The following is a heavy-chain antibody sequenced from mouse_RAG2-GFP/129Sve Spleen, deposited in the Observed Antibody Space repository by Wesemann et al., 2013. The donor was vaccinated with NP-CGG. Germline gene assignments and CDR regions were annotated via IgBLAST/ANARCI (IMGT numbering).Heavy chain of an antibody. J-gene: IGHJ4*01. V-gene: IGHV1S81*02. CDR2: INPSNGRT. CDR3: AIYYYGSSYAMDY. Sequence: QVQLQQPGAELVKPGASVKLSCKASGYTFTSYWMHWVKQRPGQGLEWIGEINPSNGRTNYNEKFKSKATLTVDKSSSTAYMQLSSLTSEDSAVYYCAIYYYGSSYAMDYWGGSRGTSVTVSS. D-gene: IGHD1-1*01. CDR1: GYTFTSYW.